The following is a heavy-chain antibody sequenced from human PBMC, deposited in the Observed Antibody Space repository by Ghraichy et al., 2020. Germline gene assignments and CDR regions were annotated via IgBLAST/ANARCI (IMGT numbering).Heavy chain of an antibody. CDR2: IYHTGST. CDR1: GGSVRSYY. J-gene: IGHJ4*02. CDR3: ARGLRSSSSQGTTFDY. D-gene: IGHD6-6*01. V-gene: IGHV4-59*02. Sequence: ESLNISCTVSGGSVRSYYWSWIRQPPGRGLEWIAYIYHTGSTNCNPSLKSRVSLSLDTSKNHLSLKLTSVTAADTAVYYCARGLRSSSSQGTTFDYWGQGTLVTVSS.